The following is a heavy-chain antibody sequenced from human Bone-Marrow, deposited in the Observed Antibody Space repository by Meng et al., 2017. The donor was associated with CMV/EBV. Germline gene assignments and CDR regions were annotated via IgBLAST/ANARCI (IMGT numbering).Heavy chain of an antibody. V-gene: IGHV3-30*02. Sequence: GGSLRLSCAASGFTFSSYAMHWVRQAPGKGLEWVAFIRYDGSNKYYADSVKGRFTISRDNSKNTLYLQMNSLRAEDTAVYYCAKDLAPASYRGYYYYGMDVWGQGTTVTVSS. J-gene: IGHJ6*02. CDR1: GFTFSSYA. CDR3: AKDLAPASYRGYYYYGMDV. CDR2: IRYDGSNK. D-gene: IGHD2-2*01.